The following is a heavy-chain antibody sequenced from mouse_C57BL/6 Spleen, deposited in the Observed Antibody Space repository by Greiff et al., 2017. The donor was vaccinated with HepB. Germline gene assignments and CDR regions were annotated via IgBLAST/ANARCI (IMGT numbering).Heavy chain of an antibody. D-gene: IGHD3-1*01. V-gene: IGHV1-64*01. CDR1: GYTFTSYW. J-gene: IGHJ4*01. CDR2: IHPNSGST. Sequence: QVQLQQSGAELVKPGASVKLSCKASGYTFTSYWMHWVKQRPGQGLEWIGMIHPNSGSTNYNEKFKSKATLTVDKSSSTAYMQLSSLTSEDSAVYYCARRAPGAMDYWGQGTSVTVSS. CDR3: ARRAPGAMDY.